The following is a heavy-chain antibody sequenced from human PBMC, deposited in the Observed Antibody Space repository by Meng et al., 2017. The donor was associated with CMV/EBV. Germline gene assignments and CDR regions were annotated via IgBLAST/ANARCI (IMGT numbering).Heavy chain of an antibody. CDR3: ARDQMALYYDFLSGYYNYYGMDV. CDR2: ISAYNGNT. CDR1: GYTFTSYG. J-gene: IGHJ6*02. V-gene: IGHV1-18*01. Sequence: ASVKVSCKASGYTFTSYGISWVRQAPGQGLEWMGWISAYNGNTNYAQKLQGRVTMTTDTSTSTAYMELRSLRSDDTAVYYCARDQMALYYDFLSGYYNYYGMDVWGQGTTVTVSS. D-gene: IGHD3-3*01.